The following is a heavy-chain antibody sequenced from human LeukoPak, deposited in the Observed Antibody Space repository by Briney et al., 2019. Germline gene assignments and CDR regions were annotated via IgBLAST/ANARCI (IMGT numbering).Heavy chain of an antibody. CDR1: GGTFSSYA. D-gene: IGHD3-10*01. CDR3: ATGGSGSYPY. V-gene: IGHV1-69*05. CDR2: IIPIFGTA. Sequence: SVKVSCKASGGTFSSYAISWVRPAPGQGLEWMGGIIPIFGTANYAQKFQGGVTITTDESTSTAYMELSSLRSEDTAVYYCATGGSGSYPYWGQGTLVTVSS. J-gene: IGHJ4*02.